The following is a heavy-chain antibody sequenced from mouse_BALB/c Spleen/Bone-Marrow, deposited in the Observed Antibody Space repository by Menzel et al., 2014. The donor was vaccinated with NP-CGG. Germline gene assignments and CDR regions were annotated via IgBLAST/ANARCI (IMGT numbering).Heavy chain of an antibody. V-gene: IGHV1-76*01. J-gene: IGHJ4*01. CDR2: IYPGTHST. Sequence: VHLVESGAELVRPGASVKLSCTTSGYIFTSYWIHWVKQRSGQSLEWIARIYPGTHSTYYNEKFRGKATLTADKSSSTAYMQLSSLKSEDSGVYFCAREYPRAMDYWGQGTSVTVSS. D-gene: IGHD2-10*02. CDR3: AREYPRAMDY. CDR1: GYIFTSYW.